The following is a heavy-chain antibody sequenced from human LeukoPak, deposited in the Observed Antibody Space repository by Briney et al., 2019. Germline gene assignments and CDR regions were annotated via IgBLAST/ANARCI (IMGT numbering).Heavy chain of an antibody. J-gene: IGHJ6*03. D-gene: IGHD2-15*01. CDR1: GVTFSTYG. Sequence: GGSLRLSCAASGVTFSTYGMHWVRQAPGKGLEWVAVISYAGSNEHYADSVKGRFTISRDNSKNTLYLQMNSLRAEDTAIYYCAKNGDRGAYCSGGSCYPYYYYNMDVWGKGTTVTISS. CDR3: AKNGDRGAYCSGGSCYPYYYYNMDV. V-gene: IGHV3-30*18. CDR2: ISYAGSNE.